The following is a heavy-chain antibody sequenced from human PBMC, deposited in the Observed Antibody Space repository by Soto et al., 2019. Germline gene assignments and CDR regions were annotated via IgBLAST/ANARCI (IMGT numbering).Heavy chain of an antibody. D-gene: IGHD2-21*01. CDR3: ATPAPGGDPSAASDI. CDR1: GGSISSSNW. J-gene: IGHJ6*04. Sequence: SGTLAHTCAGSGGSISSSNWWSWFRQPPGKGLEWIGEIYHSGSTNYNPSLKSRVTISVDKSKNQFSLKLSSVTAADTAVYYCATPAPGGDPSAASDIWGKGTTVTVSS. V-gene: IGHV4-4*02. CDR2: IYHSGST.